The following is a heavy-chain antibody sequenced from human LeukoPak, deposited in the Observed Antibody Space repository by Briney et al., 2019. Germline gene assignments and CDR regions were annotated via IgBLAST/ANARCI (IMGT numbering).Heavy chain of an antibody. D-gene: IGHD6-19*01. V-gene: IGHV1-18*01. Sequence: GALVKVSCKASGYTFTSYGISWVRQAPGQGLEWMGWISAYNGNTNYAQKLQGRVTMTTDTSTSTAYMELRSLRSVDTAVYYCVLWLHFQHWGQGTLVTVSS. CDR1: GYTFTSYG. CDR3: VLWLHFQH. J-gene: IGHJ1*01. CDR2: ISAYNGNT.